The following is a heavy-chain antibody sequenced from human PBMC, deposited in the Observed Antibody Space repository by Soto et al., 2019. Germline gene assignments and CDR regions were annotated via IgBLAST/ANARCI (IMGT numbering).Heavy chain of an antibody. D-gene: IGHD5-12*01. CDR1: GFTFSSYS. J-gene: IGHJ6*03. V-gene: IGHV3-21*01. Sequence: GGSLRLSCAASGFTFSSYSMNWVRQAPGKGLEWVSSISSSSSYIYYADSVKGRFTISRDNAKNSLYLQMNSLRAEDTAVYYYASEARVYDYSGYYYYYMDVWGKGTTVTVSS. CDR3: ASEARVYDYSGYYYYYMDV. CDR2: ISSSSSYI.